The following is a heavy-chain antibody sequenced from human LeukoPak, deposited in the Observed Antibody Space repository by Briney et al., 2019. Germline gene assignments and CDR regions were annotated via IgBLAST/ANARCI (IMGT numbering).Heavy chain of an antibody. Sequence: PGGSLRLSCAASGFTVSSNYMSWVRQAPGEGLEWVSVIYSGGSTYYADSVKGRFTISRDNSKNTLYLQMNSLRAEDTAVYYCARSPRYCSGGSCSPDAFDIWGQGTMVTVSS. D-gene: IGHD2-15*01. V-gene: IGHV3-66*01. CDR3: ARSPRYCSGGSCSPDAFDI. CDR1: GFTVSSNY. CDR2: IYSGGST. J-gene: IGHJ3*02.